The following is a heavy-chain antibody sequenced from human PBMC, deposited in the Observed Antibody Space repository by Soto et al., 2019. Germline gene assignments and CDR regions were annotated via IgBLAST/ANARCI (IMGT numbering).Heavy chain of an antibody. CDR2: NYWDGDK. CDR3: AHLMITDGGVRADDALDI. D-gene: IGHD3-16*01. V-gene: IGHV2-5*02. Sequence: QITLKESGPTLVRPTQTLTLTCTFSGFSLSTATVGVAWIRQPPGKALEGVAANYWDGDKRYSPPLSSRPTTTKDTSGNQVVLTMTNMDPVDTATYFCAHLMITDGGVRADDALDIWGPGTMVTVSS. CDR1: GFSLSTATVG. J-gene: IGHJ3*02.